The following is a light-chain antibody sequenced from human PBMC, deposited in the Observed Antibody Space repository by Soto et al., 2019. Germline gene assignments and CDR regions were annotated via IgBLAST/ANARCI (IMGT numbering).Light chain of an antibody. V-gene: IGLV2-14*01. CDR1: VEVFNY. CDR3: TSYTTSATGI. CDR2: EVS. J-gene: IGLJ1*01. Sequence: QSALTQPASVSASPGQSITLSCSDVEVFNYVSWYQHHPGRAPKLIIYEVSRRPSGVSPRFSGSKAGNTASLTLSGLRSEDEADYYCTSYTTSATGIFGTGTKVTDL.